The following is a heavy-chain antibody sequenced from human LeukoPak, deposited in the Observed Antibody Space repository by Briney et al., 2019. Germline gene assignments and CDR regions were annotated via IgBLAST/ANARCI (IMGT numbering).Heavy chain of an antibody. CDR2: IIPILGIV. CDR1: GGTFSSYI. CDR3: ARDAHYDSSGYYGY. J-gene: IGHJ4*02. Sequence: SVKVSCKASGGTFSSYIISWVRQAPGQGLEWMGRIIPILGIVKYAQKFQGRVTITADKSTSTAYMGLSSLRSEDTAVYFCARDAHYDSSGYYGYWGQGTLVTVSS. V-gene: IGHV1-69*04. D-gene: IGHD3-22*01.